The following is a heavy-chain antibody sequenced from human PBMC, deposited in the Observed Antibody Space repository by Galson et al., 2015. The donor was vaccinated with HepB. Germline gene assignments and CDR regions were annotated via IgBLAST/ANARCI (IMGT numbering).Heavy chain of an antibody. D-gene: IGHD3-22*01. CDR2: ISGSGGST. Sequence: SLRLSCAASGFTFSSYAMSWVRQAPGKGLEWVSAISGSGGSTYYADSVKGRFTISRDNSKNTLYLQTNSLRAEDTAVYYCAKDQNPITMIVVVITGFDYWGQGTLVTVSS. V-gene: IGHV3-23*01. CDR1: GFTFSSYA. J-gene: IGHJ4*02. CDR3: AKDQNPITMIVVVITGFDY.